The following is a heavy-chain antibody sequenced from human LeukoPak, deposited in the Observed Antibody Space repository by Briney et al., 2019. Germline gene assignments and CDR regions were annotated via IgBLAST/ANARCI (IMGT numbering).Heavy chain of an antibody. CDR3: ARLPHRSFTVTRENFDY. CDR1: GYTFTSYG. D-gene: IGHD4-11*01. J-gene: IGHJ4*02. CDR2: ISAYNGNT. V-gene: IGHV1-18*01. Sequence: GASVKVSCKASGYTFTSYGISWVRQAPGQGLEWMGWISAYNGNTNYAQKLQGRVTMTTDTSTSTAYMELRSLRSDDTAVYYCARLPHRSFTVTRENFDYWGQGTLVTVSS.